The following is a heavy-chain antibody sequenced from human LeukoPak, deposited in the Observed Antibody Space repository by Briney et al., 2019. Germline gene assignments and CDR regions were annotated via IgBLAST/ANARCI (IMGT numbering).Heavy chain of an antibody. CDR3: ARDGTVMVGTKGFDY. CDR2: ISAYNGNT. J-gene: IGHJ4*02. Sequence: PGASVKVSCKASGYTFTSYGISWVRQAPGQGLEWMGWISAYNGNTNYAQKLQGRVTMTTDTSTSTAYMELRSLRSDDTAVYYCARDGTVMVGTKGFDYWGQGTLVTVSS. V-gene: IGHV1-18*01. CDR1: GYTFTSYG. D-gene: IGHD2-21*02.